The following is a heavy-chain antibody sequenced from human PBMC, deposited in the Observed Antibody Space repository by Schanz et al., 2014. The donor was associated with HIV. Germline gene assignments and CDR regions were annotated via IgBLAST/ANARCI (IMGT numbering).Heavy chain of an antibody. CDR1: GFAFSNYA. Sequence: EVQLLESGGGLVQPGGSLRLSCAASGFAFSNYAMSWVRQAPGKGLEWVSSISESGGRTYYADSVNGRFTISRDNSKNTLYLQMTTLRIDDTAVYYCAKTEYDSRGNSQSHFDYWGQGTLVTVSS. CDR3: AKTEYDSRGNSQSHFDY. J-gene: IGHJ4*02. V-gene: IGHV3-23*01. D-gene: IGHD3-22*01. CDR2: ISESGGRT.